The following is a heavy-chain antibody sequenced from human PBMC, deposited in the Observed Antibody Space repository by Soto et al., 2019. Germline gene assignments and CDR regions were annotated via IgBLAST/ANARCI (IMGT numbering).Heavy chain of an antibody. V-gene: IGHV1-69*02. D-gene: IGHD3-10*01. J-gene: IGHJ4*02. Sequence: QVQLVQSGAEVKKPGSSVTVSCTASGGTFNSYTINWVRQAPGQRLEWVGRVTPIVGMSSSASKFQGRVTMTADKCSRKAYLDLTSLTSPARAVYACATRYGSGSTPCAYWGQGTLVSVSS. CDR3: ATRYGSGSTPCAY. CDR1: GGTFNSYT. CDR2: VTPIVGMS.